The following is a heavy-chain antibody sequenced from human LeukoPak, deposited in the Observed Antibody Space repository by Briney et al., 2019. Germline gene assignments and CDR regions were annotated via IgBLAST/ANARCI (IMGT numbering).Heavy chain of an antibody. CDR2: IYYSGGT. CDR1: GGSISGYY. Sequence: SETLSLTCTVSGGSISGYYWSWVRQPPGKGLEWIGYIYYSGGTIYNPSLKRRVSISVDTSKNQFSLKMSYVTAADTALYYCARHIGAFDIWGQGTMVTVSS. CDR3: ARHIGAFDI. J-gene: IGHJ3*02. V-gene: IGHV4-59*08. D-gene: IGHD2-15*01.